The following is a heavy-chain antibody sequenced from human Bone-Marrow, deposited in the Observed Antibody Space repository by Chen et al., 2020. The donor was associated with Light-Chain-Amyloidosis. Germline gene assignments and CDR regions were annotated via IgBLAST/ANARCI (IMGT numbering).Heavy chain of an antibody. V-gene: IGHV4-38-2*02. CDR3: ARGRQTFGV. CDR1: GYSISSGYY. CDR2: IYHSGST. Sequence: QVQLQESGPGLVKPSETLSLTCTVSGYSISSGYYWGWIRQPPGKGLEWIGSIYHSGSTYYNPALKSRVTISVDTAKNQFSLKLSSVTAADTAGYYCARGRQTFGVWGKGTTVTVSS. J-gene: IGHJ6*04. D-gene: IGHD3-10*01.